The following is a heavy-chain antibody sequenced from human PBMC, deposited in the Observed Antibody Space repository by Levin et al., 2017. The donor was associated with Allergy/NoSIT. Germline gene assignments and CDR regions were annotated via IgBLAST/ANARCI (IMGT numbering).Heavy chain of an antibody. CDR3: ARVCGVCYGYYGLDV. CDR2: IWYDGSNK. CDR1: GFTFSSYG. J-gene: IGHJ6*02. Sequence: GGSLRLSCTASGFTFSSYGMHWVRQAPGKGLEWVAVIWYDGSNKYYADSVKGRFTISRDNSKNTLYLQMNSLRAEDKAVYYCARVCGVCYGYYGLDVWGQGTTVTVSS. D-gene: IGHD2-8*02. V-gene: IGHV3-33*01.